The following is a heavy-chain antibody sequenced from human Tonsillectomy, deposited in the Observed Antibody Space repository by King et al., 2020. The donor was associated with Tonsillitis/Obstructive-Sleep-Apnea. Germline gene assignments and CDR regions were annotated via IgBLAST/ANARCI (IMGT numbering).Heavy chain of an antibody. D-gene: IGHD3-3*01. J-gene: IGHJ4*02. CDR2: INHSGST. CDR3: SLKSGVTISVDTSKNQFSLKLSSVTAADTAVYYCARDSADTPMVVDY. CDR1: GGSFSGYY. Sequence: QVQLQQWGAGLLKPSETLSLTCAVYGGSFSGYYWSWIRQPPGKGLEWIGEINHSGSTNYNPSLKSRDWSWIRQPPGKGLEWIGEINHRGSTNYNPSLKSGVTISVDTSKNQFSLKLSSVTAADTAVYYCARDSADTPMVVDYWGQGTLVTVSS. V-gene: IGHV4-34*01.